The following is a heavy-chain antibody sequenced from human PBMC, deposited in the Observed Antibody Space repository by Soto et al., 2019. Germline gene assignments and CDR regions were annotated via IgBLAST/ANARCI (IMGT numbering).Heavy chain of an antibody. CDR1: GFSLSTSGVG. V-gene: IGHV2-5*02. CDR3: AHENMVATLSFQS. Sequence: QITLKESGPTLVKPTQTLTLTCTFSGFSLSTSGVGVGWIRQPPGKALKWLALIYWDYDKRYTPPLKTRLTITKDTSKNQAVLTMPNMDTVDTATYLCAHENMVATLSFQSWGQGTLVTVSS. D-gene: IGHD5-12*01. CDR2: IYWDYDK. J-gene: IGHJ5*02.